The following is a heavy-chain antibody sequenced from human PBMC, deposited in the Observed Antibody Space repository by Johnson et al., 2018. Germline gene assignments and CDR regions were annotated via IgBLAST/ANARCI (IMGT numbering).Heavy chain of an antibody. D-gene: IGHD3-22*01. CDR2: IYPGDSDT. CDR3: ARHTGIYYDSSGYNYYGMDV. V-gene: IGHV5-51*01. Sequence: VQLVQSGAEVKKPGESLKISCKGSGYSFTSYWIGWVRQMPGKGLEWMGIIYPGDSDTRYSPSFQGQVTISADKSISTAYLQWSSLKASDTAMYYCARHTGIYYDSSGYNYYGMDVWGQGTTVTVSS. CDR1: GYSFTSYW. J-gene: IGHJ6*02.